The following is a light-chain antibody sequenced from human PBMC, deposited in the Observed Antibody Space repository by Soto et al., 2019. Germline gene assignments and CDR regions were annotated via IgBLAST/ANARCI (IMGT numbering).Light chain of an antibody. CDR2: DVN. CDR1: SRDVGFYNY. J-gene: IGLJ1*01. V-gene: IGLV2-14*03. CDR3: TSYTTSSTYV. Sequence: SALTQPASVSGSPGQSIAISCTGNSRDVGFYNYVSWYQQHPGKAPKLMVYDVNNRPSGVSNRFSGSKSGNTASLTISGLQAEDEADYYCTSYTTSSTYVFGTGTKVTVL.